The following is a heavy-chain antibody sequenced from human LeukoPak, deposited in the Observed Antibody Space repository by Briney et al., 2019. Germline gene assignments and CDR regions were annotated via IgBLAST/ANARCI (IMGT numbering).Heavy chain of an antibody. V-gene: IGHV3-30-3*01. CDR2: ISYDGSNK. CDR1: GFTFSSYA. Sequence: GSLRLSCAASGFTFSSYAMHWVRQAPGKGLEWVAVISYDGSNKYYADSVKGRFTISRDNSKNTLYLQMNSLRAEDTAVYYCARALNGIAAAGTSGYYYYGMDVWGQGTTVTVSS. J-gene: IGHJ6*02. CDR3: ARALNGIAAAGTSGYYYYGMDV. D-gene: IGHD6-13*01.